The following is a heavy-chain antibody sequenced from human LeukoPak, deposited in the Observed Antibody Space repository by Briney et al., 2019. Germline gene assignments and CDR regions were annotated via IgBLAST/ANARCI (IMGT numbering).Heavy chain of an antibody. CDR2: INPNSGGT. Sequence: ASVKVSCRASGYTFTGYYMHWVRQAPGQGREWMGWINPNSGGTNYAQKFQGRVTMTGDTSISTAYMELSRLRSDDTAVYYCARGVGATYGDYFDYWGQGTLVTVSS. CDR3: ARGVGATYGDYFDY. D-gene: IGHD1-26*01. V-gene: IGHV1-2*02. CDR1: GYTFTGYY. J-gene: IGHJ4*02.